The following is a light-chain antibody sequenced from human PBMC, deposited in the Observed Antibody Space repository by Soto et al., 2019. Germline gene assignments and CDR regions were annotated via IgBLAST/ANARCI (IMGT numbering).Light chain of an antibody. J-gene: IGKJ1*01. V-gene: IGKV3-15*01. CDR1: RSISSN. Sequence: EIVMTQSPATLSVSPGGRATLSCRASRSISSNLAWFQQKPGQAPRLLISGASTRATGTPARFSGSGSGTEFTLTISSLQSEDFAVYYCQQYNSWPQTFGLGTKVEIK. CDR3: QQYNSWPQT. CDR2: GAS.